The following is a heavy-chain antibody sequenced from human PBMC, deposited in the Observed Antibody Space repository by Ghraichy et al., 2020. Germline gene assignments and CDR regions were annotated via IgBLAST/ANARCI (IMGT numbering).Heavy chain of an antibody. V-gene: IGHV3-23*01. D-gene: IGHD2-15*01. CDR2: ISGSGGST. J-gene: IGHJ4*02. CDR3: AKQTRQGYCSGGSCWPFDY. Sequence: LSLTCAASGFTFSSYAMSWVRQAPGKGLEWVSAISGSGGSTYYADSVKGRFTISRDNSKNTLYLQMNSLRAEDTAVYYWAKQTRQGYCSGGSCWPFDYWGQGTLVTVSS. CDR1: GFTFSSYA.